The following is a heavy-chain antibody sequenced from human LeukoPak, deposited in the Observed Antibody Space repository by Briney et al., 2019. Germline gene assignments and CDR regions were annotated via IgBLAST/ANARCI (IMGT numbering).Heavy chain of an antibody. Sequence: GRSLRLSCAASGFTFSSYGMHWVRQAPGKGLEWVAVISYGGSNKYYADSVKGRFTISRDSSKNTLYLQMNSLRAEDTAVYYCAKAAEDCGGDCYSLGGDYYFDYWGQGTLVTVSS. V-gene: IGHV3-30*18. CDR1: GFTFSSYG. D-gene: IGHD2-21*02. CDR2: ISYGGSNK. CDR3: AKAAEDCGGDCYSLGGDYYFDY. J-gene: IGHJ4*02.